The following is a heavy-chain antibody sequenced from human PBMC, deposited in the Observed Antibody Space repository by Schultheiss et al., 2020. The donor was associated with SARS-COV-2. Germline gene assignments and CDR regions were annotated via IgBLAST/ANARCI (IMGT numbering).Heavy chain of an antibody. Sequence: GESLKISCAGSGFTFSNYFMHWIRQAPGKGLEWMTVISYDGSTQSYSDSVKGRFTISRDNAKQTMYLQMSGLRPEDTAVYYCARQKYRGLLDHWGPGALVTVSS. D-gene: IGHD4-17*01. J-gene: IGHJ4*02. CDR1: GFTFSNYF. V-gene: IGHV3-30*15. CDR2: ISYDGSTQ. CDR3: ARQKYRGLLDH.